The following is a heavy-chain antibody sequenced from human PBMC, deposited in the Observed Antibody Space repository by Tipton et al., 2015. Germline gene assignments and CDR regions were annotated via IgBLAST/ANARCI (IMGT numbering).Heavy chain of an antibody. CDR2: FSRTGAYI. CDR3: ARGRFGDLPYFDS. D-gene: IGHD3-10*01. CDR1: GFSFSDYD. J-gene: IGHJ4*02. V-gene: IGHV3-21*01. Sequence: VQLVQSGGGLVKPGGSLRLSCAASGFSFSDYDMNWVRQAPGKGLEWVSLFSRTGAYIYYADSVKGRFTISRDNAKSSLYLQMNSLRAEDSAIYYCARGRFGDLPYFDSWGQGTLVTVSS.